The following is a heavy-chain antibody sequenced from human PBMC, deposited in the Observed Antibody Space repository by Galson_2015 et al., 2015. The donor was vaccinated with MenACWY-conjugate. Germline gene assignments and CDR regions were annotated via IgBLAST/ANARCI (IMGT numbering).Heavy chain of an antibody. J-gene: IGHJ4*02. Sequence: SLRLSCAASGFTFSSYAMNWVRQAPGKGLEWVAVRTYDRGNTYYADSVKGRFTISRDNSKNTLYLQMNSLRAEDTAVYYCARGLSGSSNVYEYWGQGTLVTVSS. CDR1: GFTFSSYA. V-gene: IGHV3-30*04. D-gene: IGHD4-11*01. CDR2: RTYDRGNT. CDR3: ARGLSGSSNVYEY.